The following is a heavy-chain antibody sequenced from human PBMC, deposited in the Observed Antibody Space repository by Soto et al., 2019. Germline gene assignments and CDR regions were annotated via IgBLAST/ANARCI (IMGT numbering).Heavy chain of an antibody. CDR1: GFTFGAYF. CDR3: VRDSARIVVVPRVDGDNWLDP. Sequence: QXRSGAGSGFTFGAYFMSWILQAPGKGLEWVSFISGSSDNIKYADSVKGRFTISRDNAKNSLYLQMNSLRAEDTAVYYCVRDSARIVVVPRVDGDNWLDPWGQGTLVTVSS. CDR2: ISGSSDNI. V-gene: IGHV3-11*06. J-gene: IGHJ5*02. D-gene: IGHD2-2*01.